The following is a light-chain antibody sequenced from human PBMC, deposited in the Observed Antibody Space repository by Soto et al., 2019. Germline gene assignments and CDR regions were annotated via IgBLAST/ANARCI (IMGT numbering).Light chain of an antibody. J-gene: IGKJ5*01. CDR1: QSVSSY. Sequence: EIVLTQSPGTLSLSPGERATLSCRASQSVSSYLAWYQQKPGQAPRLLIYDAYNRATGIPPRFSGSGSGTDFTLTISSLEPEDSAVYYCQQRHMWPITFGQGGRLENK. V-gene: IGKV3-11*01. CDR3: QQRHMWPIT. CDR2: DAY.